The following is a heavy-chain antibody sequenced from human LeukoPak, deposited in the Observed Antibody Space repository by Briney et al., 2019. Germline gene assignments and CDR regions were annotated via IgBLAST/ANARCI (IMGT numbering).Heavy chain of an antibody. D-gene: IGHD3-10*01. CDR2: ISSSSIYI. CDR3: ARGLTYYYGSGSVYYFDY. CDR1: GFTFSSYS. V-gene: IGHV3-21*01. J-gene: IGHJ4*02. Sequence: GGSLRLSCAASGFTFSSYSMNWVRQAPGKGLEWVSSISSSSIYIYYADSVKGRFTISRDNAKNSLYLQMNSLRAEDTAVYYCARGLTYYYGSGSVYYFDYWGQGTLVTVSS.